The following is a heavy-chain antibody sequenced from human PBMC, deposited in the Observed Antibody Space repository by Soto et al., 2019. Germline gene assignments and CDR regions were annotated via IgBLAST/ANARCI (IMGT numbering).Heavy chain of an antibody. V-gene: IGHV4-59*01. CDR2: ILHSGNV. J-gene: IGHJ4*01. CDR1: AGTMRNVY. CDR3: ARAHAPTLPFDY. D-gene: IGHD2-15*01. Sequence: PSETLSLTCTVSAGTMRNVYRSWIRQPPGKRLEWIVFILHSGNVKYNPSLKIRVTISIFTSKSQFSLSLDSVTAADTDVYVCARAHAPTLPFDYWGLGTLVTVSS.